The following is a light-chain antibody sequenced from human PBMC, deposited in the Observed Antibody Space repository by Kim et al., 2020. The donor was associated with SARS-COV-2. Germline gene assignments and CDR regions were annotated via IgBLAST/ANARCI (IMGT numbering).Light chain of an antibody. CDR1: ALPKQY. Sequence: SYGLTQPPSVSVSPGQTARITCSGDALPKQYAYWYQQKPGQAPVLVIYKDSERPSGIPERFSGSSSGTTVTLTISGVQAEDEADYYCQSADSSGTYYVFG. J-gene: IGLJ1*01. CDR3: QSADSSGTYYV. CDR2: KDS. V-gene: IGLV3-25*03.